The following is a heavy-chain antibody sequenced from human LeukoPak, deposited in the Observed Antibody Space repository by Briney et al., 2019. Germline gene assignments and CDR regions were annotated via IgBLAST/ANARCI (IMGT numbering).Heavy chain of an antibody. J-gene: IGHJ5*02. D-gene: IGHD6-19*01. Sequence: SVTVSCTASGGTFSSYAISWVRQAPGQGLEWMGGIIPIFGTANYAQKFQGRVTITADESTSTAYMELSSLRSEDTAVYYCARGGSSGWYHFDPWGQGTLVTVSS. CDR1: GGTFSSYA. V-gene: IGHV1-69*13. CDR2: IIPIFGTA. CDR3: ARGGSSGWYHFDP.